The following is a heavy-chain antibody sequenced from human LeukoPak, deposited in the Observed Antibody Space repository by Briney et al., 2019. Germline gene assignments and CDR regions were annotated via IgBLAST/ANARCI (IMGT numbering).Heavy chain of an antibody. J-gene: IGHJ4*02. CDR2: IYHSGST. Sequence: SETLSLTCAVSGGSIFSGNWWGWVRQPPGKGLEWIGEIYHSGSTNCNPSLKSRVTTSVDKSKNQFSLNLTSVTAADTAVYYCARLRTGAGLYYFDSWGQGTLVTVSP. CDR3: ARLRTGAGLYYFDS. V-gene: IGHV4-4*02. D-gene: IGHD6-13*01. CDR1: GGSIFSGNW.